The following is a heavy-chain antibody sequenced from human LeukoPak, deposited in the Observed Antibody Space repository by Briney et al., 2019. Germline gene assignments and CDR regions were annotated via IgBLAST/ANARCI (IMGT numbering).Heavy chain of an antibody. CDR2: ISYDGTNE. CDR3: AREDYTSAWFYFDY. V-gene: IGHV3-30*09. CDR1: GFTFSSYA. D-gene: IGHD6-19*01. J-gene: IGHJ4*02. Sequence: GRSLRLSCAASGFTFSSYAMHWVRQAPGKGLEWVASISYDGTNEYYADSVKGRFAISRDNSKNALYLQMNSLRAEDTAVYYCAREDYTSAWFYFDYWGQGTLVTVSS.